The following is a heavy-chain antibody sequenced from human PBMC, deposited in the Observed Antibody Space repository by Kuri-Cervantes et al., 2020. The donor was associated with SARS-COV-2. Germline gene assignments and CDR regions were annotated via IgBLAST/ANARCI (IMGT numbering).Heavy chain of an antibody. CDR2: ISYDGSNK. J-gene: IGHJ4*02. V-gene: IGHV3-30*18. D-gene: IGHD1-26*01. CDR1: GFTFSSYG. Sequence: GESLKISCSASGFTFSSYGMHWVRQAPGKGLEWVAVISYDGSNKYYADSVKGRFTISRDNSKNTLYLQMNSLRAEDTAVYYCAKEYSGSCGYGYWGQGTRVTVSS. CDR3: AKEYSGSCGYGY.